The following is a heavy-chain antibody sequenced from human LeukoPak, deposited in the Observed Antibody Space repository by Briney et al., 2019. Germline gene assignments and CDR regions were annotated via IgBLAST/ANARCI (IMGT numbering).Heavy chain of an antibody. CDR1: GYTFTDYY. V-gene: IGHV1-2*02. J-gene: IGHJ3*02. D-gene: IGHD2-15*01. Sequence: ASVKVSCKASGYTFTDYYMHWVRQAPGQGLEWMGWINPNSGGTNYAQKFQGRVTMTRDTSISTAYVELSSLRSEDTAVYYCARDSSPGGYGTFDIWGQGTMVTVSS. CDR2: INPNSGGT. CDR3: ARDSSPGGYGTFDI.